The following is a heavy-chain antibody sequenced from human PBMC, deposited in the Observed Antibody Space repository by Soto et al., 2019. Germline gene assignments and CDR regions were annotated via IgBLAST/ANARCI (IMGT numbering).Heavy chain of an antibody. Sequence: QVQLQESGPGLVKPSETLSLSCTVSGGSISSYYWSWLRQSPGKRMEWIGYVHHSWGSSYNPSLHSRVAISLDTSKSQFSLKVTSVTATDTAVYYCARQGFGPLHGLVDVWGQGTTVTVSS. CDR2: VHHSWGS. CDR1: GGSISSYY. J-gene: IGHJ6*02. D-gene: IGHD3-10*01. V-gene: IGHV4-59*08. CDR3: ARQGFGPLHGLVDV.